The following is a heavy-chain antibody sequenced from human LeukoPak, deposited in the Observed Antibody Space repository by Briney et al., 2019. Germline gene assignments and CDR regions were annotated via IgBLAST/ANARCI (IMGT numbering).Heavy chain of an antibody. CDR3: ARDPTYGSGKYDY. CDR2: IYYSGST. V-gene: IGHV4-31*03. CDR1: GGSISSGGYY. Sequence: SETLSLTCTVSGGSISSGGYYWSWIRQHPGKGLEWIGYIYYSGSTYYNPSLKSRVTISVDTSRNQFTLNLSSVTAADTAVYYCARDPTYGSGKYDYWGQGSLVTVSS. J-gene: IGHJ4*02. D-gene: IGHD3-10*01.